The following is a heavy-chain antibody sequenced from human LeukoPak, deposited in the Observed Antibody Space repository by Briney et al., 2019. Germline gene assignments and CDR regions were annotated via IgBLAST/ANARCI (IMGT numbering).Heavy chain of an antibody. CDR2: IYYSGST. V-gene: IGHV4-59*01. CDR3: ARSVGATMVYDY. Sequence: PSETLSLTCTVSGGSISSYYWSWIRQPPGKGLEWIGYIYYSGSTNYNPSLKGRVTISVDTSKNQFSLELSSVTAADTAVYYCARSVGATMVYDYWGQGTLVTVSS. CDR1: GGSISSYY. J-gene: IGHJ4*02. D-gene: IGHD1-26*01.